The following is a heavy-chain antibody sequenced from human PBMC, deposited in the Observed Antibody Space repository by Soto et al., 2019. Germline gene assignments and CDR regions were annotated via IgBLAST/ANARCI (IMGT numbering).Heavy chain of an antibody. CDR1: GDSVSSNSAA. J-gene: IGHJ6*02. V-gene: IGHV6-1*01. D-gene: IGHD3-10*02. CDR2: TYYRSKWYN. Sequence: SQTLSLTCAISGDSVSSNSAAWNWIRQSPSRGLEWLGRTYYRSKWYNDYAVSVKSRITINPDTSKNQFSLQLTSLESDDTAVYYCARDPLSSFAMDVWGQGTTVTVSS. CDR3: ARDPLSSFAMDV.